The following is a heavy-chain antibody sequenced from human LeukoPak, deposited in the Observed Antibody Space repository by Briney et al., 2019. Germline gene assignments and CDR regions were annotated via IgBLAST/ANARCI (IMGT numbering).Heavy chain of an antibody. D-gene: IGHD6-19*01. J-gene: IGHJ4*02. V-gene: IGHV1-18*01. Sequence: ASVKVSCKASGDTFTSYGISWVRQAPGQGLEWMGWISAYNGNTNYAQKFQGRVTMTRNTSKSTAYMELSSLRSEDTAVYYCARVNTEWLIRYYDFWGQGTLVTVSS. CDR1: GDTFTSYG. CDR2: ISAYNGNT. CDR3: ARVNTEWLIRYYDF.